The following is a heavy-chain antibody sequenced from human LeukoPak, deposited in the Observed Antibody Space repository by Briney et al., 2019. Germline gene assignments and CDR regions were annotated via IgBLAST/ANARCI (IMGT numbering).Heavy chain of an antibody. CDR3: AKGVYGSRSTSLADD. CDR2: ISHDGSEK. Sequence: PGGSLRLSCVTSGFSFSNYAMHWVRQAPGKGLEWAAVISHDGSEKYYGDPVKGRFTISRDNSKNTLYLQMNSLRVEDTAVYYCAKGVYGSRSTSLADDWGQGTLVTVSS. J-gene: IGHJ4*02. V-gene: IGHV3-30*18. CDR1: GFSFSNYA. D-gene: IGHD3-10*01.